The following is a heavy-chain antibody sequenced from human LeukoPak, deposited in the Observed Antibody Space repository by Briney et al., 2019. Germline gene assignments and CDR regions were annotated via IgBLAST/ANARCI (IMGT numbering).Heavy chain of an antibody. CDR3: ARSHGDYFDY. D-gene: IGHD4-17*01. CDR1: GGSISSYY. CDR2: IYTSGST. Sequence: PSETLSLTCTVSGGSISSYYWSWIRQPPGKGLEWIGYIYTSGSTNYNPSLKSRVTISVDTSKNQFSLKLSSVTAADTAVYYCARSHGDYFDYWGQGTLVTVSS. J-gene: IGHJ4*02. V-gene: IGHV4-4*09.